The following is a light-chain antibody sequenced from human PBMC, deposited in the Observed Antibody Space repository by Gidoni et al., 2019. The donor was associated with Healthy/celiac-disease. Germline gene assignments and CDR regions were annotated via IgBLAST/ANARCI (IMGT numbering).Light chain of an antibody. J-gene: IGKJ1*01. CDR3: QQRSNWPPWT. Sequence: EIVLTQYPATLSLSPGERATLSCRASQSVSSYLAWYQQKPGQAPRLLIYDASNKATGIPARFSGSGSGTDFTLTNSSREPEDFAVYYCQQRSNWPPWTFGQGTKVEIK. CDR2: DAS. CDR1: QSVSSY. V-gene: IGKV3-11*01.